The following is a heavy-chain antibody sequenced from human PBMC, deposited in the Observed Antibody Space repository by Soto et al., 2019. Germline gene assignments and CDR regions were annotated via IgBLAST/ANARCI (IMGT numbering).Heavy chain of an antibody. D-gene: IGHD2-2*01. V-gene: IGHV3-23*01. J-gene: IGHJ3*02. CDR2: ISGSGGST. Sequence: GGSLRLSCAASGFTFSSYAMSWVRQAPGKGLEWVSAISGSGGSTYYADSVKGRFTISRDNSKNTLYLQMNSLRAEDTAVYYGAKDTSSKYQLLPPGRDAFDIWGQGTMVTVSS. CDR3: AKDTSSKYQLLPPGRDAFDI. CDR1: GFTFSSYA.